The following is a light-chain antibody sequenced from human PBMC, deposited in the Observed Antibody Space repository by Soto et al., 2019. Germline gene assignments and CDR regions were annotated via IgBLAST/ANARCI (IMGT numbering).Light chain of an antibody. CDR2: GAS. J-gene: IGKJ5*01. Sequence: EIVLTRSPGTLSLSPGERATLSCRASQSVSSNYLAWYQQKPGQAPRLLIYGASNRATGIPDRFSGSGSGTDFTLTISRLEPEDFAVYYCQQYGSSPPITFGQGTRLEIK. CDR1: QSVSSNY. CDR3: QQYGSSPPIT. V-gene: IGKV3-20*01.